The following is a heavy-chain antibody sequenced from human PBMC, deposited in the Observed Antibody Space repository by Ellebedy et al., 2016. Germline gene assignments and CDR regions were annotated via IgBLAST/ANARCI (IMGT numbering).Heavy chain of an antibody. CDR1: GFTFTSSA. Sequence: SVKVSXXASGFTFTSSAVQWVRQARGQRLEWIGWIVVGSGNTNYAQKFQGRVTITADESTSTAYMELSSLRSEDTAVYYCARDPRGAFDIWGQGTMVIVSS. CDR2: IVVGSGNT. V-gene: IGHV1-58*01. J-gene: IGHJ3*02. CDR3: ARDPRGAFDI.